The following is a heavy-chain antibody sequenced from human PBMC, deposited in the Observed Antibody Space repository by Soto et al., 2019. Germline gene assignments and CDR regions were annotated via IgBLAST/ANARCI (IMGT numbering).Heavy chain of an antibody. V-gene: IGHV1-69*13. CDR3: ASGLAAGTIGYYGMDV. CDR2: IIPIFGTA. D-gene: IGHD6-13*01. CDR1: GGTFSSYA. Sequence: GASVKVSCKASGGTFSSYAISWVRQAPGQGLEWMGGIIPIFGTANYAQKFQGRVTITADESTSTAYMELSSLRSEDTAVYYCASGLAAGTIGYYGMDVWGQGTTVTVSS. J-gene: IGHJ6*02.